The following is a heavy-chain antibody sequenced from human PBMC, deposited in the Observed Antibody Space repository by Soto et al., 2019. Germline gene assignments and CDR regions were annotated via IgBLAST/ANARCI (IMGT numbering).Heavy chain of an antibody. CDR1: GFTFSSYS. V-gene: IGHV3-21*01. D-gene: IGHD6-6*01. CDR3: ARDYIPARSPYYGMDV. J-gene: IGHJ6*02. Sequence: PGGSLRLSCTASGFTFSSYSMNWVRQAPGKGLEWVSFISSSSLYIYYRDSVKGRFTISRDSATNSLYLQMNSLRAEDTAVYYCARDYIPARSPYYGMDVWGQGTTVTVSS. CDR2: ISSSSLYI.